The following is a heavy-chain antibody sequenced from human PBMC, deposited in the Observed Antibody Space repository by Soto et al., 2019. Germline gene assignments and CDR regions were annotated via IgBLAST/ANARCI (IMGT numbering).Heavy chain of an antibody. CDR1: GFTLSSYA. J-gene: IGHJ4*02. CDR3: ARGSPAPMVAVAGFFDY. D-gene: IGHD6-19*01. Sequence: GGFLRLSCAASGFTLSSYAMHWVCQAPGKGLEWVAVISYDGGNKYYADSVKGRFTISRDNSKNTLYLQMNSLRAEDTAVYYCARGSPAPMVAVAGFFDYWGQGTLVTVSS. V-gene: IGHV3-30-3*01. CDR2: ISYDGGNK.